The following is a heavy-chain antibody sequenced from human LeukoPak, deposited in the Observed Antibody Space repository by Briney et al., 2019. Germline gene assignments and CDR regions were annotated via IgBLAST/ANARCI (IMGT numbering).Heavy chain of an antibody. Sequence: ASVKVSCKASGYTFTSYDINWVRQAPGQGLEWMGWMNPNSGNTGYAQKFQGGVTMTRNTSISTDYMELSSLRSEDTAVYYCARVVDGSGSFYYYYYMDVWGKGTTVTISS. CDR2: MNPNSGNT. CDR3: ARVVDGSGSFYYYYYMDV. V-gene: IGHV1-8*01. CDR1: GYTFTSYD. D-gene: IGHD3-10*01. J-gene: IGHJ6*03.